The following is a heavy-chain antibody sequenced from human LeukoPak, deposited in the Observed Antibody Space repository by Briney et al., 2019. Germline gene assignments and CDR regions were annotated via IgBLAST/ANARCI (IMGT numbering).Heavy chain of an antibody. CDR1: GYTFTSYY. CDR2: INPSGGST. D-gene: IGHD2-2*03. V-gene: IGHV1-46*01. Sequence: ASVKVSCKASGYTFTSYYMHWVRQAPGQGLEWMGIINPSGGSTSYAQKFQGRVTMTRDTSTSTVYMELSSLRSEDTAVYYCARAGDPNGYCSSTSCPRDDYFDYWGQGALVTVSS. J-gene: IGHJ4*02. CDR3: ARAGDPNGYCSSTSCPRDDYFDY.